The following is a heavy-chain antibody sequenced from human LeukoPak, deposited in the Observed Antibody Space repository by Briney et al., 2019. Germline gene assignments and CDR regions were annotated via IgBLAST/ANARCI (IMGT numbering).Heavy chain of an antibody. CDR2: IIPIFGTA. J-gene: IGHJ4*02. Sequence: ASVKVSCKASGGTFSGYAISWVRQAPGQGLEWMGGIIPIFGTANYAQKFQGRVTITADESTSTAYMELSSLRSEDTAVYYCARATLGSGSYQPLGTRFDYWGQGTLVTVSS. CDR1: GGTFSGYA. D-gene: IGHD3-10*01. CDR3: ARATLGSGSYQPLGTRFDY. V-gene: IGHV1-69*13.